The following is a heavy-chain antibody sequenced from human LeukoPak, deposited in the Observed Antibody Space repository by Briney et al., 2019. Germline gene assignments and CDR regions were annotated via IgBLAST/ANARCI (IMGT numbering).Heavy chain of an antibody. V-gene: IGHV1-2*06. J-gene: IGHJ3*02. CDR3: ARDVYYYDSSGSDAFDI. D-gene: IGHD3-22*01. Sequence: GASVKVSCKASGYTFTGYYMHWVRQAPGQGLEWMGRINPNSGGTNYAQKFQGSVTMTRDTSISTAYMELSRLRSDDTAVYYCARDVYYYDSSGSDAFDIWGQGTMVTVSS. CDR1: GYTFTGYY. CDR2: INPNSGGT.